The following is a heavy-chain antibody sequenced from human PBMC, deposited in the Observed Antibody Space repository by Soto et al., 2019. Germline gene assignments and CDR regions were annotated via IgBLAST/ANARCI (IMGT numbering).Heavy chain of an antibody. J-gene: IGHJ4*02. CDR1: GGSISSYY. CDR2: IYSSGST. Sequence: QVQLQESGPGLVEPSETLSLTCTVSGGSISSYYWSWIRQPPGKGLEWIGYIYSSGSTNYDPSLKSRVNLSVGTSKNQFSLKRRAAAAADAAVYYWAGHRLGYWGQGTLVTVSS. V-gene: IGHV4-59*08. CDR3: AGHRLGY.